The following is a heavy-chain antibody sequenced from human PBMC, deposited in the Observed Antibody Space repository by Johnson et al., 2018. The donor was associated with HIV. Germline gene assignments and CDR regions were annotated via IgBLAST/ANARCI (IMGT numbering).Heavy chain of an antibody. CDR2: ISYDGSNK. D-gene: IGHD3-22*01. Sequence: QVQLVESGGGVVQPGRPLRLSCAASGFTFSSYAMHWVRQAPGQGLAWVAVISYDGSNKSYADSVQGRFTISRDNSKHTLYLQMSSLRADDTAVYYCARDRGYYDSSGGDAFDIWGQGTMVTVSS. CDR3: ARDRGYYDSSGGDAFDI. J-gene: IGHJ3*02. CDR1: GFTFSSYA. V-gene: IGHV3-30*04.